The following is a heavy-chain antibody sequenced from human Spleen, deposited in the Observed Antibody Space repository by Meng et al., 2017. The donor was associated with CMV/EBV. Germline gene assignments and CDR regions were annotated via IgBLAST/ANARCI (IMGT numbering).Heavy chain of an antibody. Sequence: ASVKVSCKASGYDFRSFPITWVRQAPGQGLEWMGWISVYNGAANYGQRFQGRVTITRNTSISTAYMELSSLRSEDTAVYYCARTLTYYDFWSGYQTYYFDYWGQGMLVTVSS. V-gene: IGHV1-18*04. CDR2: ISVYNGAA. J-gene: IGHJ4*02. CDR1: GYDFRSFP. D-gene: IGHD3-3*01. CDR3: ARTLTYYDFWSGYQTYYFDY.